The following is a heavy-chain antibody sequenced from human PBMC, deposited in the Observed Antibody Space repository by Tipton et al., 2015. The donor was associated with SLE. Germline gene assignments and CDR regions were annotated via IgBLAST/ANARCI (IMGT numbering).Heavy chain of an antibody. CDR3: ARGSVVADDF. V-gene: IGHV4-59*02. Sequence: TLSLTCTVSGGSVSPYYLNWIRQSPGKGLEWIGYIFHSGGTNYNPSLKSRVTILVDTSKNQVSLRLSSVSAADTAIYYCARGSVVADDFWGQGTLVTVSS. CDR1: GGSVSPYY. J-gene: IGHJ4*02. D-gene: IGHD2-15*01. CDR2: IFHSGGT.